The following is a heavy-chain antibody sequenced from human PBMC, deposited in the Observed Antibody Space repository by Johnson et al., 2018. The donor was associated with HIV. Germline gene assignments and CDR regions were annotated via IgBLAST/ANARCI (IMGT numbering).Heavy chain of an antibody. Sequence: VQLVESGGGLVKPGGSLRLSCVASGFTFSKAWMTWVRQAPGKGLEWVGRMKSKNEGGTTDYAAPVKGRFTISRNDSKNTLYLQMNSLKTEDTAVYYCTTVAGGASDIWGQGTMVTVSS. J-gene: IGHJ3*02. CDR1: GFTFSKAW. V-gene: IGHV3-15*01. CDR2: MKSKNEGGTT. CDR3: TTVAGGASDI. D-gene: IGHD3-16*01.